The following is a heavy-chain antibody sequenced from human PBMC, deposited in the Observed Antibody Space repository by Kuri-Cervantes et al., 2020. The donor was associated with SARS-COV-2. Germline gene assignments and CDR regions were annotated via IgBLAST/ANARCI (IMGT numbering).Heavy chain of an antibody. CDR3: AKRDAYSQGSYFDY. V-gene: IGHV3-23*01. D-gene: IGHD5-24*01. Sequence: GGSLRLSCAASGFTVSSNYVSWVRQAPGKGLEWVSTISGSDDVTHLADSVKGRFTVSRDNSRNPLYLEMSSLRVEDTAVYYCAKRDAYSQGSYFDYWGHGTLVTVSS. CDR2: ISGSDDVT. CDR1: GFTVSSNY. J-gene: IGHJ4*01.